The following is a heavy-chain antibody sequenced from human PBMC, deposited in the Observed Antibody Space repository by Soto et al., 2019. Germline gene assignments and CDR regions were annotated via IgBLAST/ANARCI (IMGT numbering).Heavy chain of an antibody. CDR2: INPDGSEK. J-gene: IGHJ4*02. Sequence: GGSLRLSCAASGFTFSNFWMDWVRQAPGKGLEWVANINPDGSEKQYVDSVKGRFTISRDNAKNSLYLQMSSLTAEDSALYYCSRSLDSWGQGTQVTVSS. CDR1: GFTFSNFW. V-gene: IGHV3-7*01. CDR3: SRSLDS.